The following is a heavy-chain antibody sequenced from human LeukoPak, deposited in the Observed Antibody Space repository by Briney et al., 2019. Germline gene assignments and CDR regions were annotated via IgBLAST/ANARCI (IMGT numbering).Heavy chain of an antibody. CDR3: ARDYGGGWYQIDY. CDR1: GGSISSYY. J-gene: IGHJ4*02. CDR2: ISYSGST. D-gene: IGHD6-13*01. Sequence: PSETLSLTCTVSGGSISSYYWSWIRQPPGKGLEWIGYISYSGSTNYNPSLKSRLTISLDTSKRQFSLNPNSVTVADTALYYCARDYGGGWYQIDYWGQGTLVTVSS. V-gene: IGHV4-59*12.